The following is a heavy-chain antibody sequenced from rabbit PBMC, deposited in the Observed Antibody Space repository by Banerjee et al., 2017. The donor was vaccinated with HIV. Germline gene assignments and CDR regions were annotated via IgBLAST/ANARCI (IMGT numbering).Heavy chain of an antibody. CDR1: GFSFSNKYV. D-gene: IGHD4-2*01. V-gene: IGHV1S45*01. CDR2: INTSSGNT. J-gene: IGHJ4*01. Sequence: QEQLEESGGDLVKPEGSLTLTCTASGFSFSNKYVMCWVRQAPGKGLEWIGCINTSSGNTVYASWAKGRFTISKTSSTTVTLQMTSLTAADTATYCCARDDGGRGVGWDLWGPGTLVTVS. CDR3: ARDDGGRGVGWDL.